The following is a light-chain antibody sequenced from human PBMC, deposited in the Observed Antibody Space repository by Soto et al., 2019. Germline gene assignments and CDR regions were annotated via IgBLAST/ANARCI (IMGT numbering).Light chain of an antibody. CDR3: QLFGLFLFT. CDR2: GAS. V-gene: IGKV3-20*01. J-gene: IGKJ3*01. Sequence: EIVLTQSPGTLSLSPGGRATLSCRASQSVSSSYLAWYQQKPGQAPRLLIYGASSRATGIPDRFSGSGAGTDVPLTSRRLEPEDFAVYYCQLFGLFLFTVGPGTKVDIK. CDR1: QSVSSSY.